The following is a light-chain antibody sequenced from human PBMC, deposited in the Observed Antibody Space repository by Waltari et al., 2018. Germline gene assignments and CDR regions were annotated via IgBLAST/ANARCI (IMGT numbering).Light chain of an antibody. V-gene: IGKV1-5*03. J-gene: IGKJ2*01. CDR2: KAV. CDR1: QTIRSW. Sequence: DIQMTQSPSTLSVSVGDRVTITCRASQTIRSWLAWYQQKPGKDPKLLIDKAVNLESGVPSRFSGGEARIEFSLTISSLQPDDFATYYCQHYIRYPVTFGEGTKLELK. CDR3: QHYIRYPVT.